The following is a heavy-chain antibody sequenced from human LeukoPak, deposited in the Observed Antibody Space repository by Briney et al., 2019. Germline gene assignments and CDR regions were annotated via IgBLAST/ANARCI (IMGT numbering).Heavy chain of an antibody. D-gene: IGHD6-19*01. Sequence: ASVKVSCKASGYTFTSYGISWVRQAPGQGLEWMGWISGYNGNTNYAQELQGRVTMTTDTSTNTAYMELRSLRSDDTAVYYCARDLKRGYSSGRYSWGTGSSNDYWGQGTLVTVSS. CDR3: ARDLKRGYSSGRYSWGTGSSNDY. CDR1: GYTFTSYG. V-gene: IGHV1-18*01. CDR2: ISGYNGNT. J-gene: IGHJ4*02.